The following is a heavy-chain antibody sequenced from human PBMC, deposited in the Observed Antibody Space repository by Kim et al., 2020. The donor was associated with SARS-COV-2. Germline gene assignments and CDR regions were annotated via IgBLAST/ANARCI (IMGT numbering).Heavy chain of an antibody. Sequence: GGSLRLSCAASGFTFDDYAMHWVRQAPGKGLEWVSGISWNSGSIGYADSVKGRFTISRDNAKNSLYLQMNSLRAEDTALYYCAKLVRGYSGYDSDWYFDLWGRGTLVTVSS. CDR1: GFTFDDYA. V-gene: IGHV3-9*01. CDR3: AKLVRGYSGYDSDWYFDL. D-gene: IGHD5-12*01. J-gene: IGHJ2*01. CDR2: ISWNSGSI.